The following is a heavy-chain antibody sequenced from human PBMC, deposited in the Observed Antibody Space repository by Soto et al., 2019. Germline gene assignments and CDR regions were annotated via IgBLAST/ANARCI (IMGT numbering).Heavy chain of an antibody. CDR1: GFTFDDYA. V-gene: IGHV3-9*01. J-gene: IGHJ1*01. CDR2: INWNSGSI. Sequence: PGGSLRLSCAASGFTFDDYAMHWVRQVPGKGLEWASGINWNSGSIGYADSVKSRFAISRDNAKNSLHLQMNSLRAEDTAFYYCVKDESINWYSGHFRHWGQGTLVTVSS. D-gene: IGHD6-13*01. CDR3: VKDESINWYSGHFRH.